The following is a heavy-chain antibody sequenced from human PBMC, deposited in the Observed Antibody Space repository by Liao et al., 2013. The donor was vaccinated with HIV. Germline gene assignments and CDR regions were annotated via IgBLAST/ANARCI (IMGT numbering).Heavy chain of an antibody. Sequence: QVQLQESGSGLVKPSQTLSLTCAVSGGSISSGGYSWSWIRQPPGKGLEWIGYIYHRGSTYYNPSLKSRVTISVDRSTNQFSLNLSSVTAADTAVYYCARAVGRGYSHTYWYFDLWGRGTLVTVSS. D-gene: IGHD2-15*01. CDR1: GGSISSGGYS. CDR3: ARAVGRGYSHTYWYFDL. V-gene: IGHV4-30-2*01. J-gene: IGHJ2*01. CDR2: IYHRGST.